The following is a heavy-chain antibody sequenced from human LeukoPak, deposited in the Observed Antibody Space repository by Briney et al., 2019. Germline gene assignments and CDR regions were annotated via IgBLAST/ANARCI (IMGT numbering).Heavy chain of an antibody. V-gene: IGHV3-23*01. CDR2: VSGSGSHT. Sequence: GGSLRLSCAASGFTFSSYAMSWVRQAPGKGLEWVSSVSGSGSHTYYADSVEGRFTISRDNSKNTLYLQMDSLRAEDAAVYYCAKDERGYDCYFDYWGQGALVTVSS. CDR3: AKDERGYDCYFDY. D-gene: IGHD5-12*01. J-gene: IGHJ4*02. CDR1: GFTFSSYA.